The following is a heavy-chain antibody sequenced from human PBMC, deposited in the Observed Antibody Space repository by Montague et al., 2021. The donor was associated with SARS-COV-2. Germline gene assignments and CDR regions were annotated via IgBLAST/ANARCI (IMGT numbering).Heavy chain of an antibody. CDR3: ARRGRKLLPVATTIGGFDI. J-gene: IGHJ3*02. CDR2: IYYSGST. Sequence: SETLSLTCTVSGGSISSSSYYWGWIRQPPGKGLEWIGSIYYSGSTYYNPSLKSRVTISVDTSKNHFSLKLSSVTAADTAVYYCARRGRKLLPVATTIGGFDIWDQGTMVTVSS. CDR1: GGSISSSSYY. D-gene: IGHD5-12*01. V-gene: IGHV4-39*02.